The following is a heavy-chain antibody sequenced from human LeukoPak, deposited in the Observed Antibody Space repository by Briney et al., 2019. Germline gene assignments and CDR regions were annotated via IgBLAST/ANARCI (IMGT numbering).Heavy chain of an antibody. CDR2: IDGSGGST. Sequence: PGGSLRLSCAASGFTFSSYAMSWVRQAPGKGLEWVSAIDGSGGSTYYADSVKGRFTISRDNSKNTLYLQMNSLRAEDTAVYYCASVRKDYDWGAIDYWGQGTLVTVSS. J-gene: IGHJ4*02. D-gene: IGHD3-16*01. CDR3: ASVRKDYDWGAIDY. CDR1: GFTFSSYA. V-gene: IGHV3-23*01.